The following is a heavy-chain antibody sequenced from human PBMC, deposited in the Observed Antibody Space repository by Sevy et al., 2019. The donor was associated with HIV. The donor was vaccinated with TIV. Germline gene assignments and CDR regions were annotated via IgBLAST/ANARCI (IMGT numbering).Heavy chain of an antibody. J-gene: IGHJ4*02. CDR2: ISSNGGST. CDR1: GFTFSSYA. CDR3: VKRRYGYYFDY. V-gene: IGHV3-64D*06. D-gene: IGHD5-18*01. Sequence: GGCLRLSCSASGFTFSSYAMHWVRQAPGKGLEYVSAISSNGGSTYYADSVKGRFTISRDNSKNTLYLQMSSLRAEDTAVYYCVKRRYGYYFDYWGQGTLVVVSS.